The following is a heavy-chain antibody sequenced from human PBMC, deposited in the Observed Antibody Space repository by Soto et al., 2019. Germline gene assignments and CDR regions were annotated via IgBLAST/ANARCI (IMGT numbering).Heavy chain of an antibody. D-gene: IGHD3-22*01. J-gene: IGHJ3*02. V-gene: IGHV1-69*12. CDR2: IIPIFGTA. Sequence: QVQLVQSGAEVKKPGSSVKVSCKASGGTFSSYAISWVRQAPGQGLEWMGGIIPIFGTANYAQNFQGRVTITADESTSTAYMELSSLRSEDTAVNYCARDVPDSSGYLDRARAFDIWGQGRMVTVSS. CDR3: ARDVPDSSGYLDRARAFDI. CDR1: GGTFSSYA.